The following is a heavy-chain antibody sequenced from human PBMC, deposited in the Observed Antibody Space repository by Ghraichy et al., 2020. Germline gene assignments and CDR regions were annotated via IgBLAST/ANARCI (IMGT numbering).Heavy chain of an antibody. D-gene: IGHD3-3*01. CDR1: GGSISSSSYY. J-gene: IGHJ3*02. V-gene: IGHV4-39*01. Sequence: SETLSLTCTVSGGSISSSSYYWGWIRQPPGKGLEWIGSIYYSGSTYYNPSLKSRVTISVDTSKNQFSLKLSSVTAADTAVYYCARWGAYLRFLEWPHDAFDIWGQGTMVTVSS. CDR2: IYYSGST. CDR3: ARWGAYLRFLEWPHDAFDI.